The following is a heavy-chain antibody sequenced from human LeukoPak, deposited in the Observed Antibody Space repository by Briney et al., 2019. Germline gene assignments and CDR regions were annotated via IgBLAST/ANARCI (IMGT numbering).Heavy chain of an antibody. D-gene: IGHD3-3*01. CDR1: GFTFSSYA. V-gene: IGHV3-23*01. J-gene: IGHJ5*02. Sequence: QPGGSLRLSCAASGFTFSSYAMSWVRQAPGKGLEWVSAISGSGGSTYYADSVKGRFTISRDNSKNTLYLQMNSLRAEETAVYCCAKVVWSGYEYDPWGQGTLVTVSS. CDR2: ISGSGGST. CDR3: AKVVWSGYEYDP.